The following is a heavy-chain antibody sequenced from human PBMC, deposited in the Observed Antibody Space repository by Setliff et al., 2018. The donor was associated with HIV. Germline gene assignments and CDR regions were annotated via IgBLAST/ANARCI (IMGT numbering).Heavy chain of an antibody. D-gene: IGHD3-22*01. J-gene: IGHJ5*02. CDR3: ARKLYYYDTSDMGWFGP. CDR1: GFTFSTYT. Sequence: GSLRLSCAASGFTFSTYTMYWVRQAPGKGLEWVSSITATSSYIYYADSVKGRFTISRDNAKKSLYLQMNSLRVEDTAVFFCARKLYYYDTSDMGWFGPWGQGTLVTVSS. CDR2: ITATSSYI. V-gene: IGHV3-21*01.